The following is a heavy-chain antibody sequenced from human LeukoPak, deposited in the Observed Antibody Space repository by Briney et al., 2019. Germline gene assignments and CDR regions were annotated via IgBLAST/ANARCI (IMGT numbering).Heavy chain of an antibody. CDR3: ARHGSGRYYPAEGRVDY. CDR2: INPSVGGT. Sequence: ASVKVSCKAFGHGFTSYYIHWVREAPGQELEWMGIINPSVGGTTYARKFQGRVTMTRDTSTSTVYMELSSLRSEDTAVYYCARHGSGRYYPAEGRVDYWGQGTLVTVSS. D-gene: IGHD3-10*01. J-gene: IGHJ4*02. CDR1: GHGFTSYY. V-gene: IGHV1-46*03.